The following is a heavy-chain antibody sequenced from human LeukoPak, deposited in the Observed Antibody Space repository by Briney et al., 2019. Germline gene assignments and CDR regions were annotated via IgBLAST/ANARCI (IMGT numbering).Heavy chain of an antibody. CDR1: GDSVSRSDSY. D-gene: IGHD3-22*01. Sequence: SETLSLTCSVSGDSVSRSDSYWDWIRQPPGKWLEWIGTIYYSGRTYYSPSLKSRVTMSVDPSNNQFSLNLRSVTAADTAVYYCARRRYYDGSGYLEWGQGTLLSVSS. CDR3: ARRRYYDGSGYLE. J-gene: IGHJ1*01. V-gene: IGHV4-39*01. CDR2: IYYSGRT.